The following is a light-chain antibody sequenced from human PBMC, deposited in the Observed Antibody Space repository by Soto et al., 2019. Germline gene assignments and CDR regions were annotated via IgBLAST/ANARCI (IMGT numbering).Light chain of an antibody. CDR3: QAWDSSTANVV. Sequence: SYELTQPPSVSVSPGQTANITCSGDKLGDKYACWYQQRPGQSPVLVIYQHSKRPSGIPERFSGSNSGNTATQTISGTQAMDEADYYCQAWDSSTANVVFGGGTKVTVL. J-gene: IGLJ2*01. V-gene: IGLV3-1*01. CDR2: QHS. CDR1: KLGDKY.